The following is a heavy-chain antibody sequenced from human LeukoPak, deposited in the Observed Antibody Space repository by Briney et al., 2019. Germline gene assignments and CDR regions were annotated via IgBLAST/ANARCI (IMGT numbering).Heavy chain of an antibody. V-gene: IGHV1-24*01. Sequence: ASVNVSCKVSGYTLTELSMHWVRQAPGKGVEWVGGFDPEDGETIYAQKFQGRVTMTEDTSTDTAYMELSGLRSEDTAVYYCAVYSSGWHPVSYYFDYWGQGTLVTVSS. J-gene: IGHJ4*02. CDR1: GYTLTELS. CDR2: FDPEDGET. CDR3: AVYSSGWHPVSYYFDY. D-gene: IGHD6-19*01.